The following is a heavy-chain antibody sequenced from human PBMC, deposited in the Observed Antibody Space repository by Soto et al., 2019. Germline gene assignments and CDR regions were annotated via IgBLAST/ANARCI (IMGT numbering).Heavy chain of an antibody. Sequence: SETLSLTCTVSGGSISGFFWPWVRKPPGMPLVGLGHVSASGSTADNPSLRSRLSLSLDVSKNRFSLELTSVTAADTATSFCARGGSTHYYYGLDVWGQGTTVTVSS. CDR2: VSASGST. V-gene: IGHV4-4*07. D-gene: IGHD1-1*01. CDR3: ARGGSTHYYYGLDV. J-gene: IGHJ6*02. CDR1: GGSISGFF.